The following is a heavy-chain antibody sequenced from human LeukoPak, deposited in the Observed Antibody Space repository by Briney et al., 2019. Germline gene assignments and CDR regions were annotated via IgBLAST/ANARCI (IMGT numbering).Heavy chain of an antibody. V-gene: IGHV3-7*01. CDR2: IKQDGSEK. J-gene: IGHJ4*02. D-gene: IGHD3-3*01. CDR1: GFTFSSYW. Sequence: SGGSLRPSCAASGFTFSSYWMSWVRRAPGKGLEWVANIKQDGSEKFYVDSVEGRFTISRDNAKNSLYLQMSSLRAEDTAVYYCARVLARRVVIIGYFDYWGQGTLVTVSS. CDR3: ARVLARRVVIIGYFDY.